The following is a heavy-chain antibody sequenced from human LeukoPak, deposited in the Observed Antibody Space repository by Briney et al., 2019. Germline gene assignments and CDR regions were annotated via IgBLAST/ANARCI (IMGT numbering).Heavy chain of an antibody. D-gene: IGHD2-21*01. CDR2: VSGSGGSA. Sequence: PGGSLRLSCGASGFTFSTYAISWVRQAPGKGLEWVSTVSGSGGSAYYADSVKGRFTISRDNAKNTLYLQMNSLRAEDTAVYYCARHIALTRRFDYWGQGTLVTVSS. CDR3: ARHIALTRRFDY. CDR1: GFTFSTYA. V-gene: IGHV3-23*01. J-gene: IGHJ4*02.